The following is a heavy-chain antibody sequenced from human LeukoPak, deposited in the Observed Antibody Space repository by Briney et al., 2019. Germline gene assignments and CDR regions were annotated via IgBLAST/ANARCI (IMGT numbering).Heavy chain of an antibody. V-gene: IGHV1-24*01. D-gene: IGHD1-26*01. CDR1: GYTLTELS. J-gene: IGHJ4*02. Sequence: GASVKVSCKVSGYTLTELSMHWVRQAPGKGLEWMGGFDPEDGETIYAQKFQGRVTMTEDTSTDTAYMELSSLRSEDTAVYYCATGGIEWELETRPFDYWGQGTLVTVSS. CDR3: ATGGIEWELETRPFDY. CDR2: FDPEDGET.